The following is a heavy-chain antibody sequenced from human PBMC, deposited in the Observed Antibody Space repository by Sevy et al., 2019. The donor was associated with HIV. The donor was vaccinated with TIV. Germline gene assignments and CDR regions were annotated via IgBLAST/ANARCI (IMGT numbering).Heavy chain of an antibody. V-gene: IGHV1-2*02. CDR2: INPNSGNT. J-gene: IGHJ4*02. CDR1: GYTFTGQY. Sequence: ASVKVSCKASGYTFTGQYRHWVRQAPGQGLEWMGWINPNSGNTNYAQEFQGRVTMTRDTSISTAYMELSGLKSDDTAVYYCSRDLRLRGYRYGCFDYWGQGTLVTVSS. D-gene: IGHD5-18*01. CDR3: SRDLRLRGYRYGCFDY.